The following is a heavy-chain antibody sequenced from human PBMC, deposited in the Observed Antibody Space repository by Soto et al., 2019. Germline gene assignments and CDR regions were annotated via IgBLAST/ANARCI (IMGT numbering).Heavy chain of an antibody. CDR3: ARGRPPFPYASGRRRPYFHYYGMDV. Sequence: QVQLVHSGAEVKKPGSSVKVSCKASGGTFSNYAINWVRQAPGQGLEWMGGIIPSFGTTNYAQKFQGRVTFTADESTSPAFMGPSSLTSQDTAVYYCARGRPPFPYASGRRRPYFHYYGMDVWGQGTTVTVSS. CDR2: IIPSFGTT. D-gene: IGHD3-10*01. J-gene: IGHJ6*02. CDR1: GGTFSNYA. V-gene: IGHV1-69*01.